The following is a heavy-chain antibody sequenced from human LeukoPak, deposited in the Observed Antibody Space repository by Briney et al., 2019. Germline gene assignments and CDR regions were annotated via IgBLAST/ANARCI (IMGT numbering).Heavy chain of an antibody. J-gene: IGHJ4*02. CDR2: ISGSGGRT. CDR3: AKDYSGSYYALDY. D-gene: IGHD1-26*01. CDR1: GFTFSSYS. Sequence: GGSLRLSCAASGFTFSSYSMNWVRQAPGKGLEWVSTISGSGGRTYYADSVKGRFTISRDKSKNTLYLQMNRLRAEDTAVYNCAKDYSGSYYALDYWGQGTLVTASS. V-gene: IGHV3-23*01.